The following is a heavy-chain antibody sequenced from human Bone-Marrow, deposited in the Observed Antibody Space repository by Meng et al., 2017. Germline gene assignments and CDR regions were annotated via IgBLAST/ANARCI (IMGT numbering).Heavy chain of an antibody. Sequence: SETLSLTCAVDGGSFSGYYWSWIRQPPGKGLEWIGEINHSGSTNYNPSLKSRVTISVDTSKNQFSLKLSSVAAADTAVYYCARGHYYYYGSGSYYRGPYYFDYWGQGTLVTVSS. V-gene: IGHV4-34*01. J-gene: IGHJ4*02. CDR1: GGSFSGYY. CDR3: ARGHYYYYGSGSYYRGPYYFDY. CDR2: INHSGST. D-gene: IGHD3-10*01.